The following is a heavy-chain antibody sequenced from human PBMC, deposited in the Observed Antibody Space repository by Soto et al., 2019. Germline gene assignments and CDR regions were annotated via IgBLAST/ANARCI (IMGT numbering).Heavy chain of an antibody. CDR2: IIPIFGTA. CDR1: GGTFSSYA. V-gene: IGHV1-69*13. J-gene: IGHJ5*02. D-gene: IGHD2-2*01. CDR3: ARGFLVRGYLS. Sequence: SVTVSCTASGGTFSSYAISWVRQAPGQGLEWMGGIIPIFGTANYAQKFQGRVTITADESTSTAYMELSSLRSEDTAVYYCARGFLVRGYLSWGQGTLVTVSS.